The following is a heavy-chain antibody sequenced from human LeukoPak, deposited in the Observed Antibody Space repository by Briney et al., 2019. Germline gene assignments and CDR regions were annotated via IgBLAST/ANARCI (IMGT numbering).Heavy chain of an antibody. CDR3: ASVACSAVTCFGFLFFDY. CDR2: ISSSSSYI. Sequence: GGSLRLSCAASGFTFSSYSMNWVRQAPGKGLEWVSSISSSSSYIYYADSVKGRFTISRDNAKNSLYLQMNSLRAEDTAVYYCASVACSAVTCFGFLFFDYWGQGTLVTVSS. V-gene: IGHV3-21*01. D-gene: IGHD2-15*01. CDR1: GFTFSSYS. J-gene: IGHJ4*02.